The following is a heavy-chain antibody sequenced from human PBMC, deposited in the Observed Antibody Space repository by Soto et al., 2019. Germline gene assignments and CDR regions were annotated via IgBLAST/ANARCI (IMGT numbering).Heavy chain of an antibody. D-gene: IGHD3-3*01. CDR3: ARHSWGYYDYYYYGMDV. CDR2: ISGSCCST. Sequence: WTSLRLSCASSGFTFSSYAMSWVRQAPGKGLEWVSAISGSCCSTYYADSVKGRFTISRDNSKNTLYLQMNSLRAEDTAVYYCARHSWGYYDYYYYGMDVWGQGTTVTVSS. CDR1: GFTFSSYA. V-gene: IGHV3-23*01. J-gene: IGHJ6*02.